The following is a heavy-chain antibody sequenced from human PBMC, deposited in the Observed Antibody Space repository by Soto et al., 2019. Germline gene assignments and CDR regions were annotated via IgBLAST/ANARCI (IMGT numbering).Heavy chain of an antibody. CDR1: GGTFSSYA. CDR2: IIPIFGTA. Sequence: QVQLVQSGAEVKKPGSSVKVSCKASGGTFSSYAISWVRQAPGQGLEWMGGIIPIFGTANYAQKFQGRVTITADESTSTAYMELSSLRSEDTAVYYCARERGLYSSGWDQVAAFDYWGQGTLVTVSS. D-gene: IGHD6-19*01. CDR3: ARERGLYSSGWDQVAAFDY. J-gene: IGHJ4*02. V-gene: IGHV1-69*01.